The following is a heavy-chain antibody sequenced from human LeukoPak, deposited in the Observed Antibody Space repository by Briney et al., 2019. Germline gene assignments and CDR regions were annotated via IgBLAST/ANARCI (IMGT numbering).Heavy chain of an antibody. Sequence: PSETLSPTCTVSGGSISSSSSYWGWIRQPPGKGLEWIGSIYYSGGTYYNPSLKSRVNISVDTSKNQFSLRLSSVTAADMAVYYCARIRDEAFDIWGQARMVTVSS. CDR1: GGSISSSSSY. V-gene: IGHV4-39*01. J-gene: IGHJ3*02. CDR2: IYYSGGT. CDR3: ARIRDEAFDI.